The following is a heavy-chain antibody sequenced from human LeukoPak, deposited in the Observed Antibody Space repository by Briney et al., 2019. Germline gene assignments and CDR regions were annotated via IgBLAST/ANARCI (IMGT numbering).Heavy chain of an antibody. CDR1: GFTFNSYW. Sequence: GGSLRLSCAASGFTFNSYWMSWVRQAPGKGLEWVSNIMQDGSERYYVGSVRGRFTISRENAKNSLYLEMNSLRAEDTAVNYCARGREDCSRGSCYPFDHWGQGTLVTVSS. D-gene: IGHD2-15*01. J-gene: IGHJ4*02. CDR2: IMQDGSER. V-gene: IGHV3-7*01. CDR3: ARGREDCSRGSCYPFDH.